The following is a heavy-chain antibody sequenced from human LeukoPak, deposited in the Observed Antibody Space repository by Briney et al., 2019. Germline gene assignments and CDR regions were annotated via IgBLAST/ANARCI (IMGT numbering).Heavy chain of an antibody. CDR2: IYHSGST. CDR1: GGSISSSNW. V-gene: IGHV4-4*02. CDR3: ARQFRRSTSCYPFDY. D-gene: IGHD2-2*01. J-gene: IGHJ4*02. Sequence: SETLSLTCAVSGGSISSSNWWSWVRQPPGKGLEWIGEIYHSGSTNYNPSLKSRVTISVDKSKNQFSLKLSSVTAADTAVYYCARQFRRSTSCYPFDYWGQGTLVTVSS.